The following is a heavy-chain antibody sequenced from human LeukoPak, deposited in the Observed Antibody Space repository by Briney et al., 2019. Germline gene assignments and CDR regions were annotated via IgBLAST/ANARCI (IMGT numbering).Heavy chain of an antibody. D-gene: IGHD4-17*01. J-gene: IGHJ4*02. V-gene: IGHV3-23*01. CDR1: GFSFGGYS. CDR2: ISPSADRT. Sequence: PGGSLRLSCEASGFSFGGYSMSWVRQAPGKGLEWVSGISPSADRTYYADSVKGRFTISRDNSKNTLYLQMNSLRAEDTAVYYCASPVNYGDYVPFDYWGQGTLVTVSS. CDR3: ASPVNYGDYVPFDY.